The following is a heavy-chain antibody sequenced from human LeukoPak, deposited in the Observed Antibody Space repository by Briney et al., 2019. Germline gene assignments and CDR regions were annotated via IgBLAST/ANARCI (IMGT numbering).Heavy chain of an antibody. J-gene: IGHJ6*03. CDR1: GGSISSGSYY. D-gene: IGHD3-3*01. CDR3: ARSSDFWSGYAYFYYMDV. CDR2: IYTSGNT. Sequence: SETLSLTRTVSGGSISSGSYYWSWIRQPAGKGLEWIGRIYTSGNTNYNPSLKSRVTISVDTSKSQFSLNLISVTAADTAVYYCARSSDFWSGYAYFYYMDVWGEGTTVTVSS. V-gene: IGHV4-61*02.